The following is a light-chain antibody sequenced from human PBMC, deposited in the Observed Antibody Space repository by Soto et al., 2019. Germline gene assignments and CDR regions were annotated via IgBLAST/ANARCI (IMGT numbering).Light chain of an antibody. V-gene: IGLV1-40*01. J-gene: IGLJ1*01. CDR2: GDN. Sequence: QSVLTQPPSVSGAPGQKITISCTGSSSNIGAGYDVHWYRQFPGAAPKLLISGDNNRPSGVPDRFSGSKSGTSASLAITGLQAEDEADYYCQSYDSSLSRVFGTGTKVT. CDR3: QSYDSSLSRV. CDR1: SSNIGAGYD.